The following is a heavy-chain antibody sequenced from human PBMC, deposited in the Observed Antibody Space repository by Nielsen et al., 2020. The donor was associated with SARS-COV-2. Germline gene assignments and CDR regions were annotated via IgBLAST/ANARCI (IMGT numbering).Heavy chain of an antibody. J-gene: IGHJ6*03. D-gene: IGHD2-21*02. Sequence: GGSLRLSCAASGFTFSSYGMHWVRQAPGKGLEWVAVIWYDGSNKYYADSVKGRFTISRDNSKNTLYLQMNSLRAEDTAVYYCARGPRVTGYYYYYMDVWGKGTTVTVSS. V-gene: IGHV3-33*08. CDR3: ARGPRVTGYYYYYMDV. CDR1: GFTFSSYG. CDR2: IWYDGSNK.